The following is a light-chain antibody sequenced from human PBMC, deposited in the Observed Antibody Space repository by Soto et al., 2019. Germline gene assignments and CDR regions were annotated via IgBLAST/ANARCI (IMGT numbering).Light chain of an antibody. Sequence: DIHMTQSPSTLSGSVGDRVTITCRASQTISSWLGWYQQKPGKAPKLLIYKASTLKSGVPSRFSGSGSGTEFTLTISSLQPDDFETYYCQHYNSYSVAFGQGTKVDIK. CDR1: QTISSW. CDR3: QHYNSYSVA. J-gene: IGKJ1*01. V-gene: IGKV1-5*03. CDR2: KAS.